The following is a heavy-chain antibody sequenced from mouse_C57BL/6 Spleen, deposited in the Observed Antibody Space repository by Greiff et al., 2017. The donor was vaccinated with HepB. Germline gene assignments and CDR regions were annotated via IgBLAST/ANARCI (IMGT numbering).Heavy chain of an antibody. Sequence: QVQLQQPGAELVMPGASVKLSCKASGYTFTSYWMHWVKLRPGQGLEWIGEIDPSDSYTNYNQKFKGKSTLTVDKSSSTAYMQLSSLTSEDSAVYYCARTYGSSYDDYWGQGTTLTVSS. CDR3: ARTYGSSYDDY. CDR1: GYTFTSYW. J-gene: IGHJ2*01. V-gene: IGHV1-69*01. D-gene: IGHD1-1*01. CDR2: IDPSDSYT.